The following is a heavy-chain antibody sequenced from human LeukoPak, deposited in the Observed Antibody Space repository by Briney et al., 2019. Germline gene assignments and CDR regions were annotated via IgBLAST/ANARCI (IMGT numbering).Heavy chain of an antibody. Sequence: ASVKVSCKASGGTFSSYAISWVRQAPGQGLEWMGRIIPILGITNYAQKFQGRVTITADKSTSTAYMELSSLRSEDTAVYYCARDYSGTLTRRFDPWGQGTLVTVSS. CDR2: IIPILGIT. CDR3: ARDYSGTLTRRFDP. V-gene: IGHV1-69*04. D-gene: IGHD1-26*01. J-gene: IGHJ5*02. CDR1: GGTFSSYA.